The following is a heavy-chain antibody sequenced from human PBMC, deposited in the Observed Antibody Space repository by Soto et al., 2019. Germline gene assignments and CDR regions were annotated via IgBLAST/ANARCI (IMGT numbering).Heavy chain of an antibody. Sequence: SETLSLTCAVSGGSISSSNWWSWVRQPPGKGLEWIGEIYHSGSTNYNPSLKSRVTISVDKSKNQFSLKLSSVTAADTAVYYCARGAELFDWLSDAPYYFDYWGQGTLVTVSS. J-gene: IGHJ4*02. V-gene: IGHV4-4*02. CDR3: ARGAELFDWLSDAPYYFDY. CDR2: IYHSGST. D-gene: IGHD3-9*01. CDR1: GGSISSSNW.